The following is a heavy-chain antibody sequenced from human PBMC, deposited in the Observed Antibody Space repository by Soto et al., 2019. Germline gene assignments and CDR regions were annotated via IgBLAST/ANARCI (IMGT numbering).Heavy chain of an antibody. CDR2: IWYDGRNK. Sequence: QVQLVESGGGVVQPGRSLRLSCAASGFTFNTYGMHWVRQAPGKGLEWVAVIWYDGRNKYYADSVKGRFTISRDNSKNTLYLQMNSLRAGDTAVYYCARDRQQLQFFRYYYYYGMDVWGQGTTVTVSS. D-gene: IGHD4-4*01. J-gene: IGHJ6*02. CDR1: GFTFNTYG. CDR3: ARDRQQLQFFRYYYYYGMDV. V-gene: IGHV3-33*01.